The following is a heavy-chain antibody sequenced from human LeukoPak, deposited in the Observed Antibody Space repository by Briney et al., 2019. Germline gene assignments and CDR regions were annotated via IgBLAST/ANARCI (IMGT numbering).Heavy chain of an antibody. CDR1: GGLISRIEYY. J-gene: IGHJ4*02. V-gene: IGHV4-30-4*01. CDR2: IYHTGTT. D-gene: IGHD1-26*01. CDR3: ASVSVWELATHTGGSFDY. Sequence: SSHTLSLTCTVSGGLISRIEYYWGWVRQSPVKGLEWLGHIYHTGTTLYSPHLNIRLTISVDSSKNQFSLTLNSVTAADTAVYYCASVSVWELATHTGGSFDYWGRGILVTVSS.